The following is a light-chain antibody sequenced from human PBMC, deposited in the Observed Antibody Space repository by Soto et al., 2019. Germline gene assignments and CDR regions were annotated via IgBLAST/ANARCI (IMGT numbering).Light chain of an antibody. CDR1: QSISSW. CDR2: DAS. V-gene: IGKV1-5*01. CDR3: QQYNSYSIT. J-gene: IGKJ5*01. Sequence: DIQMTQSPSTLSACVGDRVTLTCRASQSISSWSAWYQQKPGKAPKLLIYDASSLESGVPSRCSGSGSGTEFTLTISSLQPDDFATYYCQQYNSYSITFGQGTRLEI.